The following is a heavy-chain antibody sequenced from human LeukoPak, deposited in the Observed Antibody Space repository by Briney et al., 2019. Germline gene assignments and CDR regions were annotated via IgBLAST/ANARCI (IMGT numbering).Heavy chain of an antibody. D-gene: IGHD3-9*01. CDR1: GYTFTGYY. V-gene: IGHV1-2*02. CDR2: INANSGGT. CDR3: ARSSRYDIWTGYPY. Sequence: AASVKVSCKASGYTFTGYYMHWVRQAPGQGLEWMGWINANSGGTNYAQKFQGRVTMTRNTSISTAYMELSRLRSDDTAVYYCARSSRYDIWTGYPYWGQGTLVTVSP. J-gene: IGHJ4*02.